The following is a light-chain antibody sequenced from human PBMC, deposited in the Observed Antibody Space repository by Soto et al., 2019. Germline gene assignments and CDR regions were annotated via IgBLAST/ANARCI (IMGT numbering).Light chain of an antibody. V-gene: IGKV1-6*01. CDR3: LQDYNYPT. CDR1: QGIRND. Sequence: AIQMTQSPSSLSASVGDRVTITCRASQGIRNDLGWYQQKPGKAPKLLIYAASSLQSGVPSRLSGSGSGTDFTLTISSLQPEDFATYYCLQDYNYPTFGQGTRLEIK. J-gene: IGKJ5*01. CDR2: AAS.